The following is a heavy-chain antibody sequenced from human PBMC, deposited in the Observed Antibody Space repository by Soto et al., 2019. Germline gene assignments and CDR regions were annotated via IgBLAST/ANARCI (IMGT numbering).Heavy chain of an antibody. Sequence: QVQLQESGPGLVRPSQTLSLTCTVSGGSISFEHYHWTWIRQPAGKGLEWIGYIHYGGSVYYNPSLQSRVSMSVDTSKNLFSLKLSSVTAADTAVYFCVREDDGGDRDYYGLDVWGQGTTVTVSS. CDR1: GGSISFEHYH. J-gene: IGHJ6*02. CDR2: IHYGGSV. V-gene: IGHV4-30-4*01. D-gene: IGHD2-21*02. CDR3: VREDDGGDRDYYGLDV.